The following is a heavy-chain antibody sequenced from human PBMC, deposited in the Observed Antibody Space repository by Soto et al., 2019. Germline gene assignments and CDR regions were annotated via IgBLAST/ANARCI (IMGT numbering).Heavy chain of an antibody. Sequence: LRLSCTTSGFSFASFAMTWVRQAPGKGLEWVATISGSDGKTYYADSVKGRFSISRDTSRNTLYLQMNSLRADDTAIYYCAMLSYLEYWGQGARVTVSS. CDR1: GFSFASFA. V-gene: IGHV3-23*01. CDR2: ISGSDGKT. J-gene: IGHJ4*02. CDR3: AMLSYLEY.